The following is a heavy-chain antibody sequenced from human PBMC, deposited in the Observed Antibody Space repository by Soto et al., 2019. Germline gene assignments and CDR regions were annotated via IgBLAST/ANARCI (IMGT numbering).Heavy chain of an antibody. D-gene: IGHD3-22*01. J-gene: IGHJ4*02. Sequence: PGGSLRLSCAASGFTFDNYAMNWVRQSPGKGLEWVAHISGSGGATKYADSVKGRFTISRDDSKNTAYLQMNSLKTEDTAVYYCTRHSDYYDSSGYDYWGQGTLVTVSS. CDR1: GFTFDNYA. CDR3: TRHSDYYDSSGYDY. V-gene: IGHV3-23*01. CDR2: ISGSGGAT.